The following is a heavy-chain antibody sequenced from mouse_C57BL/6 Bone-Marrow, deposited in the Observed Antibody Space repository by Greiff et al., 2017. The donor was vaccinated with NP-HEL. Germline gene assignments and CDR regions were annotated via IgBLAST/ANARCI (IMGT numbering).Heavy chain of an antibody. D-gene: IGHD1-1*01. CDR3: ALIPWYFDY. CDR1: GYTFTSYW. J-gene: IGHJ2*01. Sequence: QVQLQQPGAELVKPGASVRLSCKASGYTFTSYWMHWVKQRPGQGLEWIGMIHHKSGSTNYNEKFKSKVTLTVVKSYSTAYMQLSSLTSEDSAVYYCALIPWYFDYWGQGTTLTVSS. V-gene: IGHV1-64*01. CDR2: IHHKSGST.